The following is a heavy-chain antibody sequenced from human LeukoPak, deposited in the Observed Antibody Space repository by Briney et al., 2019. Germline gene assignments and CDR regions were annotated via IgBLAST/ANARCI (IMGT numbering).Heavy chain of an antibody. D-gene: IGHD6-13*01. V-gene: IGHV4-59*11. Sequence: SETLSLTCTVSGRSISRHYWSWIRQPPGRGREWSGYIFYSGRTNYNPSLKSRVTMAVDTSKNHFSLQLSSATAADTGVYYCARVRSAAATNAFDYCRQGPLLPVPS. J-gene: IGHJ4*02. CDR3: ARVRSAAATNAFDY. CDR1: GRSISRHY. CDR2: IFYSGRT.